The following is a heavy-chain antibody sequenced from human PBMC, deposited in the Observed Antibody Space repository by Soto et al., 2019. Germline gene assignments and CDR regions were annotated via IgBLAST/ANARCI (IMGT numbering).Heavy chain of an antibody. J-gene: IGHJ4*02. V-gene: IGHV4-59*08. D-gene: IGHD1-7*01. CDR2: IYYSGGT. CDR1: GGSSSNYY. Sequence: PSETLSLTCTVSGGSSSNYYLTWIRQPPGKGLEWIGFIYYSGGTNYNPSLKSRLTMSVDTSKNQFSLKLSFVTAADTAMYYCTRSPLTTTGTLEYWGQGALVTVSS. CDR3: TRSPLTTTGTLEY.